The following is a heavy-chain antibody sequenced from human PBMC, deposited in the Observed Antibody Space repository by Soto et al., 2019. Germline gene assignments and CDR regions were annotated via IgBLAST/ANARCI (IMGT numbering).Heavy chain of an antibody. CDR2: IWYDGSNK. V-gene: IGHV3-33*01. J-gene: IGHJ6*02. CDR3: ARDRVTMVRGANYGMDV. Sequence: VQLVESGGGVVQPGRSLRLSCAASGFTFSSYGMHWVRQAPGKGLEWVAVIWYDGSNKYYADSVKGRFTISRDNSKNTLYLQMNSLRAEDTAVYYCARDRVTMVRGANYGMDVWGQGTTVTVSS. D-gene: IGHD3-10*01. CDR1: GFTFSSYG.